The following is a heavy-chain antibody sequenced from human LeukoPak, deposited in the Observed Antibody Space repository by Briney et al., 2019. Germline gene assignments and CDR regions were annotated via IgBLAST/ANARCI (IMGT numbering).Heavy chain of an antibody. V-gene: IGHV5-51*01. CDR1: GYTFTTSW. J-gene: IGHJ4*02. D-gene: IGHD3-22*01. CDR3: ARIVDTSGYSDFDY. CDR2: IYPGDSDT. Sequence: ESLDISCKGSGYTFTTSWIGWVPQMPGKGLEWMGIIYPGDSDTIYSPSFQGQVTISADKSISTAYLQWSSLKASDTAMYYCARIVDTSGYSDFDYWGQGTLVTVSS.